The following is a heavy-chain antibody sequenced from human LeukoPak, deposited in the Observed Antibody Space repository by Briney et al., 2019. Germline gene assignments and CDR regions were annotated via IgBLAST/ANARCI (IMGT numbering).Heavy chain of an antibody. Sequence: GGSLRLSCAASGFTFSGFSMSWVRQSPTKGLEWVANIKQDGSERYYVDSVKGRFTISGDNAKNSLSLQMNNLRVGDTAVYYCARAGSHWHYVYWGQGTVVTVSS. J-gene: IGHJ4*02. CDR2: IKQDGSER. D-gene: IGHD3-10*01. CDR1: GFTFSGFS. V-gene: IGHV3-7*01. CDR3: ARAGSHWHYVY.